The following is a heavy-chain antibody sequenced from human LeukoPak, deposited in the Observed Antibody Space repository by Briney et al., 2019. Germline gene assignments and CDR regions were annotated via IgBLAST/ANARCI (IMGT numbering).Heavy chain of an antibody. CDR2: ISYDGSNK. Sequence: GGSLRLSCAASGFTFSSYGMHWVRQAPGKGLEWVAVISYDGSNKYYADSVKGRFTISRDNSKNTLYLQMNSLRAEDTAVYYCARAPTSYYYFDYWGQGTLVTVSS. CDR3: ARAPTSYYYFDY. D-gene: IGHD1-26*01. J-gene: IGHJ4*02. CDR1: GFTFSSYG. V-gene: IGHV3-30*03.